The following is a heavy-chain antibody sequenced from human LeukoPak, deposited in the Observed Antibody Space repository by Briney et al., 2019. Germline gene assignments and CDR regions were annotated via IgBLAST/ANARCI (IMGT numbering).Heavy chain of an antibody. CDR1: GFTFSTYG. Sequence: GGSLRLSCAASGFTFSTYGMHWVRQAPGKGLEWVAVILFDGSNKYYADSVKGRFTISRDNSKNTLYLQMNSLRAEDTAVYYCARDNDGSYYYYYGMDVWGQGTTVTVSS. CDR2: ILFDGSNK. J-gene: IGHJ6*02. D-gene: IGHD5-24*01. V-gene: IGHV3-30*03. CDR3: ARDNDGSYYYYYGMDV.